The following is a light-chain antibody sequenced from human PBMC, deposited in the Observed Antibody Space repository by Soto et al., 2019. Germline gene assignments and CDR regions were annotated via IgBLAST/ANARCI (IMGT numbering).Light chain of an antibody. J-gene: IGKJ1*01. V-gene: IGKV3-15*01. Sequence: DIVMTQSPATLSVSPGERATLSCRASQSVSSNLAWYQQKPGQAPRLLIYRASTRATGIPARFSGSGSGTEFTLTNSSLQSEDFAVYYCQQYNNWPRTFGQGTKVEIK. CDR3: QQYNNWPRT. CDR1: QSVSSN. CDR2: RAS.